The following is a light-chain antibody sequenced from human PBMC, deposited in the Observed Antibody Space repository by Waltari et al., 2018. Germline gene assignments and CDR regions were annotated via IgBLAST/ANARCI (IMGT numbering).Light chain of an antibody. CDR3: QQYYSTPPRT. Sequence: DIVMTQSPDSLAVYLGERDTINCKSSQSVLYSSNNKNYLAWYQQKPGQPPKLLIYWASTRESGVPDRFSGSGSGTDFTLTISSLQAEDVAVYYCQQYYSTPPRTFGQGTKVEIK. CDR1: QSVLYSSNNKNY. J-gene: IGKJ1*01. V-gene: IGKV4-1*01. CDR2: WAS.